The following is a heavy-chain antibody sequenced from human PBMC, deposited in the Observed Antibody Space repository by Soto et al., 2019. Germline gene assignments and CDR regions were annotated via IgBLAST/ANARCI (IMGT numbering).Heavy chain of an antibody. J-gene: IGHJ6*02. CDR3: ARDLGVVRGVIITGHYYGMDV. Sequence: ASVKVSCKASGYTFTSYAMHWVRQAPGQRLEWMGWINAGNGNTKYSQKFQGRVTITRDTSASTAYMELSSLRSEDTAVYYFARDLGVVRGVIITGHYYGMDVWGQGTTVTVSS. CDR2: INAGNGNT. D-gene: IGHD3-10*01. CDR1: GYTFTSYA. V-gene: IGHV1-3*01.